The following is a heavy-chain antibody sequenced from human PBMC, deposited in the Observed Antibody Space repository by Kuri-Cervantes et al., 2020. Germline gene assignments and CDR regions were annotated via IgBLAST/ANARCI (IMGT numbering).Heavy chain of an antibody. Sequence: GGSLRLSCAASGFTFSSYGMHWVRQAPGKGLEWVAVISYDGSNKYYADSVKGRFTISRDNSKNTLYLQMNSLRAEDTAVYYCARHSSTRARGGRTDYWGQGTLVTVSS. J-gene: IGHJ4*02. CDR1: GFTFSSYG. CDR2: ISYDGSNK. D-gene: IGHD2-2*01. V-gene: IGHV3-33*05. CDR3: ARHSSTRARGGRTDY.